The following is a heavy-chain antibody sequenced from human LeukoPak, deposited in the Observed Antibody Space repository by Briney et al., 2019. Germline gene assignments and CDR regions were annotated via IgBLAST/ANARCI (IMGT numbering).Heavy chain of an antibody. CDR3: AKDRSIGTYYTFDH. V-gene: IGHV3-23*01. Sequence: GGSLRLSCAASGFTVSSNYMSWVRQAPGKGLEWVSSISASGAMTYYADSVKGRFTVSRDNSKNTLYLQMSRLTAADTAVYYCAKDRSIGTYYTFDHWGQGTLVTVSS. CDR2: ISASGAMT. D-gene: IGHD1-26*01. J-gene: IGHJ4*02. CDR1: GFTVSSNY.